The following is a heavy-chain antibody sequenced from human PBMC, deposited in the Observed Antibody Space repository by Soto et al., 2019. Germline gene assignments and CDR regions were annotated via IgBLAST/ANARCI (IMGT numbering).Heavy chain of an antibody. CDR1: GGSISSGGYY. CDR2: IYYSGST. V-gene: IGHV4-31*03. D-gene: IGHD6-19*01. Sequence: SETLSLTCTVSGGSISSGGYYWSWIRQHPGKGLEWIGYIYYSGSTYYNPSLKSRVTISVDTSKNLFSLKLSSVTAADTAVYYCARGGLIAVAGISEDYFDYWGQGTLVTVSS. J-gene: IGHJ4*02. CDR3: ARGGLIAVAGISEDYFDY.